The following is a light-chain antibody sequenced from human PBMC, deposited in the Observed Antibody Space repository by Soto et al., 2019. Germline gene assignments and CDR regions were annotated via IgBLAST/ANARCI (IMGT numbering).Light chain of an antibody. Sequence: QSVLTQPPSVSAAPGQKVTISCSGSSSNIGNNYVSRYQQLPGTAPKLLIYDNNKRPSGIPDRFSGSKSGTSATLGITGLQTGDEADYYCGTWDSSLSAAGVFGTGTKLTVL. CDR2: DNN. J-gene: IGLJ1*01. V-gene: IGLV1-51*01. CDR3: GTWDSSLSAAGV. CDR1: SSNIGNNY.